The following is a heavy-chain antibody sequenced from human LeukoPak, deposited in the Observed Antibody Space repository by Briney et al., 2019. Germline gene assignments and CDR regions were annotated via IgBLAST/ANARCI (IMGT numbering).Heavy chain of an antibody. D-gene: IGHD6-13*01. V-gene: IGHV3-30*04. CDR2: ISYDGSNK. J-gene: IGHJ6*02. CDR3: AKGDRSWSYYYYGMDV. Sequence: PGRSLRLSCAASGFTFSSYAMHWVRQAPGKGLEWVAVISYDGSNKYYADSVKGRFTISRDNSKNTLYLQMNSLRAEDTAVYYCAKGDRSWSYYYYGMDVWGQGTTVTVSS. CDR1: GFTFSSYA.